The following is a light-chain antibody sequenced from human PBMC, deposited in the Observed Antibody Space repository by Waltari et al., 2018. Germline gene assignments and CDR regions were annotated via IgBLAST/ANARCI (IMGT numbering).Light chain of an antibody. V-gene: IGKV4-1*01. J-gene: IGKJ4*01. CDR2: WAS. CDR3: QQYYDSPLT. Sequence: DIVMTQSPDSLAVSLGERAPITCKSSQSVLWTSNNRDYLAWYQQKPGQPPKLLIYWASARESGVPDRFSGSGSGTDFTLTISSLQAEDVAVYYCQQYYDSPLTFGGGTKVEIK. CDR1: QSVLWTSNNRDY.